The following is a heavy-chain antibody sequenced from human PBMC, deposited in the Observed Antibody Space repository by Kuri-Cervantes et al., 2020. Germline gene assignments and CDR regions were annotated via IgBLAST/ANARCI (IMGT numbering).Heavy chain of an antibody. J-gene: IGHJ3*02. CDR3: AKDIDRVAAAGRGAFDI. V-gene: IGHV3-9*01. CDR2: ISWNSGSI. D-gene: IGHD6-13*01. CDR1: GFTFDDYA. Sequence: GGSLRLSCAASGFTFDDYAMHWVRQAPGKGLEWVSGISWNSGSIGYADSVKGRFTISRDNAKNSLYLQMNSLRAEDTALYYCAKDIDRVAAAGRGAFDIWGQGTMVNVSS.